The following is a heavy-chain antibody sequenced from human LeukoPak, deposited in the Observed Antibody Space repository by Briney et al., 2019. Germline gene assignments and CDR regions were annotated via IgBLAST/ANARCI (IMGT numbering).Heavy chain of an antibody. CDR1: GGSFSGYY. V-gene: IGHV4-34*01. CDR3: ARDGRALWLPFDY. Sequence: SETLSLTCAVYGGSFSGYYWNWIRQPPGKGLEWIGEINHSGSTNYNPSLKSRVTISVDTSKNQFSLKLSSVTAADTAVYYCARDGRALWLPFDYWGQGTLVTVYS. D-gene: IGHD5-18*01. J-gene: IGHJ4*02. CDR2: INHSGST.